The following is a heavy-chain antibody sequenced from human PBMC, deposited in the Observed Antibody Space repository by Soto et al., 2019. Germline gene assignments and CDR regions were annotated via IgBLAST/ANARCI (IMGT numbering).Heavy chain of an antibody. J-gene: IGHJ4*02. CDR2: IWYDGSNK. CDR3: ARDLLEKEGLNEAPDY. V-gene: IGHV3-33*01. D-gene: IGHD1-1*01. CDR1: GFTFSSYG. Sequence: QVQLVESGGGVVQPGRSLRLSCAASGFTFSSYGMHWVRQAPGKGLEWVAVIWYDGSNKYYADSVKGRFTISRDNSKNTLYLQMNSLRAEDTAVYYCARDLLEKEGLNEAPDYWGQGTLVTVSS.